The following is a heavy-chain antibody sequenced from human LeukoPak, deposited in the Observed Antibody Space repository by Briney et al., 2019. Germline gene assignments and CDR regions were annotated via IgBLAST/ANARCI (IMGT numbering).Heavy chain of an antibody. CDR3: ARDGTGVYNLVQY. D-gene: IGHD5-24*01. V-gene: IGHV1-2*02. J-gene: IGHJ4*02. CDR2: INPNSGGT. CDR1: GYTFTGYY. Sequence: ASVKVSCTASGYTFTGYYMHWVRQAPGQGLEWMGWINPNSGGTNYAQKFQGRVTMTRDTPISTAYMELSRLRSDDTAVYYCARDGTGVYNLVQYWGQGTLVTVSS.